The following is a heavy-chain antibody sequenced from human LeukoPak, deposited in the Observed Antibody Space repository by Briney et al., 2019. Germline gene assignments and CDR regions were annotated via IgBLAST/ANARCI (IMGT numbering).Heavy chain of an antibody. CDR1: GYTFTGYY. Sequence: ASVKVSCKASGYTFTGYYMHWVRQAPGQGLEWMGWINPNSGGTNYAQKFQGRVTMTRGTSISTAYMELSRLRSDDTAVYYCARGYYDFFTGYLDWFDPWGQGTLVTVSS. J-gene: IGHJ5*02. V-gene: IGHV1-2*02. CDR3: ARGYYDFFTGYLDWFDP. D-gene: IGHD3-9*01. CDR2: INPNSGGT.